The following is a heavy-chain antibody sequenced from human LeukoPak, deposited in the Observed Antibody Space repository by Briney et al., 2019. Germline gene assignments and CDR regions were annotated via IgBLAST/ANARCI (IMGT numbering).Heavy chain of an antibody. Sequence: PGGSLRLSCAASGFTVSSNYMSWVRQAPGKGLEWVSVIYSGGSTYYADSVKGRFTISRDNSKNTLYLQINSLRAEDTAVYYCARRKSYYLDYWGQGTLVTVSS. CDR1: GFTVSSNY. CDR2: IYSGGST. V-gene: IGHV3-53*01. D-gene: IGHD3-16*02. J-gene: IGHJ4*02. CDR3: ARRKSYYLDY.